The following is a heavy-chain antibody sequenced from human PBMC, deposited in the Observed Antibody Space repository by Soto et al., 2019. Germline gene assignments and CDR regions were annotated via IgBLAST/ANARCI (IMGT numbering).Heavy chain of an antibody. CDR3: VRTKNWNRHDRGSAP. CDR2: IDWDDDK. CDR1: GFSLNTGGMC. J-gene: IGHJ5*02. Sequence: SGPTLVNPTETLTLTCTFSGFSLNTGGMCVSWIRQPPGKALEWLARIDWDDDKHYSTSLRTRLSISKDTSKNQVVLRMTDMDEEDTPIFYFVRTKNWNRHDRGSAPWGKGPLATVS. D-gene: IGHD1-1*01. V-gene: IGHV2-70*11.